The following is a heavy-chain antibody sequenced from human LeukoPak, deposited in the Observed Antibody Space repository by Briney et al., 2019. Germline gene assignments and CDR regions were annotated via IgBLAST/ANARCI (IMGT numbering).Heavy chain of an antibody. J-gene: IGHJ4*02. D-gene: IGHD2-21*02. CDR1: GGSISSGDYY. CDR2: IYYIGST. Sequence: SETLSLTCTVSGGSISSGDYYWSWIRQPPGKGLEWIGYIYYIGSTYYNPSLKGRVTISVDTSKNQFSLKLSSVTAADTAVYYCARAVVVTANYYFDYWGQGTLVTVSS. V-gene: IGHV4-30-4*01. CDR3: ARAVVVTANYYFDY.